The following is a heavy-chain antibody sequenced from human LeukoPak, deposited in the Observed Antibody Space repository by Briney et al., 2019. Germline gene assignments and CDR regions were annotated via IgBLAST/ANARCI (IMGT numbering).Heavy chain of an antibody. CDR1: GFTFSDYY. CDR2: ISGSGGST. D-gene: IGHD6-19*01. V-gene: IGHV3-23*01. CDR3: AKEKDSSGCVFDY. Sequence: GGSLRLSCAASGFTFSDYYMSWIRQAPGKGLEWVSAISGSGGSTYYADSVKGRFTISRDNSKNTLYLQMNSLRAEDTAVYYCAKEKDSSGCVFDYWGQGTLVTVSS. J-gene: IGHJ4*02.